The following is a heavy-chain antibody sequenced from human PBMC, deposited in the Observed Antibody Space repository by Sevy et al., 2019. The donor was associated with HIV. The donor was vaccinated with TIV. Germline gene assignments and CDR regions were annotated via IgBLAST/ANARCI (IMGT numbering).Heavy chain of an antibody. Sequence: GGSLRLSCAASGFTFSKYSMSWVRQPPGKGLEWVSTLSCGCGEINYADSVKGRFTISRDNSKSSVNLQMNNLRPEDTAVYYCAREGCTKPHDYWGQGTLVTVSS. J-gene: IGHJ4*02. V-gene: IGHV3-23*01. D-gene: IGHD2-8*01. CDR3: AREGCTKPHDY. CDR2: LSCGCGEI. CDR1: GFTFSKYS.